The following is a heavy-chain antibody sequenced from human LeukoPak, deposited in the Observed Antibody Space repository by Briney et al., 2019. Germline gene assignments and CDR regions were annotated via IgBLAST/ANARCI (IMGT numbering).Heavy chain of an antibody. CDR2: IKQDGSEK. Sequence: PGGSLRLSCAASGFTFSSYWMSWVRQAPGKGLEWAANIKQDGSEKYYVDSVKGRFTISRDNAKNSLYLQMNSLKAEDTAVYYCARTGTYYDILTGYTRLFDYWGQGTLVTVSS. CDR1: GFTFSSYW. CDR3: ARTGTYYDILTGYTRLFDY. D-gene: IGHD3-9*01. V-gene: IGHV3-7*01. J-gene: IGHJ4*02.